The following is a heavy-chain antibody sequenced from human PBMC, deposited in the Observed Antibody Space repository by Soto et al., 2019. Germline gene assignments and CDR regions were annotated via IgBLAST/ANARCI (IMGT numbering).Heavy chain of an antibody. D-gene: IGHD4-17*01. J-gene: IGHJ4*02. CDR1: GYSISSGYY. Sequence: PSETLSLTCAVSGYSISSGYYWGWIRQPPGKGLEWIGSIYHSGSTYYNPSLKSRVTISVDTSKNQFSLKLSSVTAADTAVYYCARGADYGDHDYSGQGTLVTVSS. V-gene: IGHV4-38-2*01. CDR3: ARGADYGDHDY. CDR2: IYHSGST.